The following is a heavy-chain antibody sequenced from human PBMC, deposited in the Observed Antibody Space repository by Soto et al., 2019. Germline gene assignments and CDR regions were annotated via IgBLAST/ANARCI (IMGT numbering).Heavy chain of an antibody. D-gene: IGHD3-16*01. CDR1: GFSFSTYG. CDR2: ISNDGSNK. CDR3: GKRFGKYRAFDY. Sequence: QVHLVESGGGVVQPGRSLRLSCAASGFSFSTYGMHWVRQAPGKGLEWVAFISNDGSNKYYADSVKGRFTISRDNSKKPLKSQMNRLRAEDTGGDYFGKRFGKYRAFDYWGQGTLVTVSS. J-gene: IGHJ4*02. V-gene: IGHV3-30*18.